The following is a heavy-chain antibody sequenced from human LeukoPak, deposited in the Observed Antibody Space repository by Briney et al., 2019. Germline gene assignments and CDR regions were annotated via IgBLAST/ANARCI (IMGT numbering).Heavy chain of an antibody. Sequence: PGGSLRLSCAASGFTFSSYAMHWVRQAPGKGLEWVAVISYDGSNKYYADSVKGRFTISRDNSKNTLYLQMNSLRAEDTAVYYCARSEQWLAPLDYWGQGTLVTVSS. CDR2: ISYDGSNK. D-gene: IGHD6-19*01. V-gene: IGHV3-30-3*01. CDR3: ARSEQWLAPLDY. J-gene: IGHJ4*02. CDR1: GFTFSSYA.